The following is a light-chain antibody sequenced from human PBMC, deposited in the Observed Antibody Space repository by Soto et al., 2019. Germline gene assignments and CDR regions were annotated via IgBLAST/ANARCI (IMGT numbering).Light chain of an antibody. CDR2: AAS. CDR1: QGISSY. J-gene: IGKJ3*01. Sequence: AIRMTHSPSSLSASTGDRVTITCRASQGISSYLAWYQQKPGKAPKLLIYAASTLQSGVPSRFSGSGSGTDFTLTISCLQSEDFATYYCQQYYSYPRVTFGPGTKVDIK. V-gene: IGKV1-8*01. CDR3: QQYYSYPRVT.